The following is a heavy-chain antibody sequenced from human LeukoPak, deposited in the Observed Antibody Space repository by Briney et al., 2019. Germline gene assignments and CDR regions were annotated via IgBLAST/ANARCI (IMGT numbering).Heavy chain of an antibody. CDR3: ATTTSSAWMPFDY. CDR2: ISSGGSTI. D-gene: IGHD6-25*01. J-gene: IGHJ4*02. CDR1: GFNFYSFT. Sequence: GGSLRLSCVASGFNFYSFTMNWVRQAPGKGLEWVSYISSGGSTIYYRDSVKGRFTISRDNAKNSLYLQMNSLSADDTGVYYCATTTSSAWMPFDYWGQGTLVAVSS. V-gene: IGHV3-48*01.